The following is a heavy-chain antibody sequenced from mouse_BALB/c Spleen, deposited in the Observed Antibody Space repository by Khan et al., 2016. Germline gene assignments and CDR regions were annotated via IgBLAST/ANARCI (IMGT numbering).Heavy chain of an antibody. CDR1: GFTFSDYY. Sequence: EVELVESGGGLVQPGGSLKLSCATSGFTFSDYYMYWVRQTPEKRLEWVAYISNGGGSTYYPDTVKGRFTISRDNAKNTLYLQRSRLMSEDTAMYYCAIHAYYAMDYWGQGTSVTVSS. J-gene: IGHJ4*01. CDR3: AIHAYYAMDY. V-gene: IGHV5-12*02. CDR2: ISNGGGST.